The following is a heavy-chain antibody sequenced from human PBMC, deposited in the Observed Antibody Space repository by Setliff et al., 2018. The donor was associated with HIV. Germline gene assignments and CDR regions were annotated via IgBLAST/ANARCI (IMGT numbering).Heavy chain of an antibody. D-gene: IGHD3-3*01. CDR2: VSGSGDYT. CDR3: AKDPQTRRLRFSYYYYMDV. J-gene: IGHJ6*03. V-gene: IGHV3-23*01. Sequence: PGGSLRLSYAASGFSFSDYAMSWVRQAPGKGLEWVSAVSGSGDYTYYPDSLKGRFTVSRDNSKNTLYLQMNSLRAEDTALYYCAKDPQTRRLRFSYYYYMDVWGKGTTVTVSS. CDR1: GFSFSDYA.